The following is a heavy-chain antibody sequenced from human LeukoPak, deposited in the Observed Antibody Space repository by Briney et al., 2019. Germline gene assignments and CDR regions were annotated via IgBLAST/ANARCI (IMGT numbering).Heavy chain of an antibody. CDR1: GYTFTSYY. J-gene: IGHJ4*02. CDR2: IIPILGIA. V-gene: IGHV1-69*02. Sequence: SVKVSCKASGYTFTSYYMHWVRQAPGQGLEWMGRIIPILGIANYAQKFQGRVTITADKSTSTAYMELSSLRSEDTAVYYCASSTIFGVAKAYFDYWGQGTLVTVSS. CDR3: ASSTIFGVAKAYFDY. D-gene: IGHD3-3*01.